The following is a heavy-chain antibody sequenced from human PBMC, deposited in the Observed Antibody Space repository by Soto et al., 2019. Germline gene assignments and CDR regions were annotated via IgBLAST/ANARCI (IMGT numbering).Heavy chain of an antibody. CDR3: SRAGLEWSYDWFGP. Sequence: QVQLQESGPGLVKPSQTLSLTCTVSGGSISSGDYYWSWMRQPPGKGLVWIGYIYYSGCTYYNPDLRSRVTISVDTSKNPFFLKLSSVTAADTAVYYCSRAGLEWSYDWFGPWGQGILVIVFS. CDR2: IYYSGCT. CDR1: GGSISSGDYY. J-gene: IGHJ5*02. D-gene: IGHD3-3*01. V-gene: IGHV4-30-4*01.